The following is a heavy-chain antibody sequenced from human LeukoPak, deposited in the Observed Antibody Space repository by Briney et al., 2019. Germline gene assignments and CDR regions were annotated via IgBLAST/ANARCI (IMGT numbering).Heavy chain of an antibody. D-gene: IGHD5-18*01. CDR3: ARRRGGYGYSWFDP. Sequence: PSETLSLTCTVSGGSISSYYGSWIRQPPGKGLEWIGYIYYSGSTNHNPSLKSRVTISVDTSKNQFSLKLSSVTAADTAVYYCARRRGGYGYSWFDPWGQGTLVTVSS. V-gene: IGHV4-59*08. CDR2: IYYSGST. CDR1: GGSISSYY. J-gene: IGHJ5*02.